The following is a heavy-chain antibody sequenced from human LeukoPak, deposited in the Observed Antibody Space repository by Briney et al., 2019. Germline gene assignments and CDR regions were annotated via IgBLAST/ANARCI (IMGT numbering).Heavy chain of an antibody. V-gene: IGHV4-39*07. CDR1: GASISSGTYY. D-gene: IGHD3-3*01. CDR2: IYNSGST. CDR3: ARGRVLRFLEWLHGPYYMDV. Sequence: PSETLSLTCTVSGASISSGTYYWGWIRQPPGKGLEWIGSIYNSGSTYYNPSLKSRVTISVDTSKNQFSLKLSSVTAADTAVYYCARGRVLRFLEWLHGPYYMDVWGKGTTVTVSS. J-gene: IGHJ6*03.